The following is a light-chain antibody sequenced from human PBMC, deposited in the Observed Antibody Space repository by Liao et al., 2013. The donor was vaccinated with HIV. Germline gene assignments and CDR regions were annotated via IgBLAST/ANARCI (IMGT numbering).Light chain of an antibody. Sequence: SYVVTQPPSVSVSPGQTATITCSGDKLGEKYASWYQQKPGQSPVLVMYQDSKRPSGIPGRFSGSSSGNTGTLTISGTQPMDEADYYCQVWDRGPAVFGGGTKLTVL. CDR1: KLGEKY. J-gene: IGLJ2*01. CDR2: QDS. V-gene: IGLV3-1*01. CDR3: QVWDRGPAV.